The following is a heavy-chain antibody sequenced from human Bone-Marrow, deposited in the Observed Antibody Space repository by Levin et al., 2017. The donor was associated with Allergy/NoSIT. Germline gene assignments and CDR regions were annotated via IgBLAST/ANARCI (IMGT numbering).Heavy chain of an antibody. CDR3: ARSDDRLKKGATMVPDY. CDR1: GYTFTSYG. Sequence: ASVKVSCKASGYTFTSYGISWVRQAPGQGLEWMGWISAYNGNTNYAQKLQGRVTMTTDTSTSTAYMELRSLRSDDTAVYYCARSDDRLKKGATMVPDYWGQGTLVTVSS. D-gene: IGHD1-26*01. V-gene: IGHV1-18*01. J-gene: IGHJ4*02. CDR2: ISAYNGNT.